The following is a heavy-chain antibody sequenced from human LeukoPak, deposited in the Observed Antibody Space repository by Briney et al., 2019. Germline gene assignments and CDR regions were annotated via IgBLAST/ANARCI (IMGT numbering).Heavy chain of an antibody. V-gene: IGHV3-23*01. J-gene: IGHJ4*02. D-gene: IGHD3-16*01. CDR2: LIGSSCST. Sequence: GGPVRLLCGPCGFPSTHYAMKWVRQAPGKGLEGVTVLIGSSCSTDYGDSVKGGFNISRDTYKNTLFPQVQTLSAGDTPIYYCVKGVCVDIETGYVDSSGEGTLVTVSS. CDR1: GFPSTHYA. CDR3: VKGVCVDIETGYVDS.